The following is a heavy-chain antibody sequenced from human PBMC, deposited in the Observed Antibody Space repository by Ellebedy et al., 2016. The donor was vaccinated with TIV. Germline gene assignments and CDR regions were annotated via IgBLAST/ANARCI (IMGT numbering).Heavy chain of an antibody. CDR2: ISYSGDLM. CDR3: ARLGVIAAAGASDY. Sequence: PGGSLRLSCAASGFTFSGYYMGWFRQAPGKGPEWVSYISYSGDLMYYADSVKGRFTTSRDNAENSLYLQMNSLRAEDTAVYYCARLGVIAAAGASDYWGQGTLVIVSS. CDR1: GFTFSGYY. J-gene: IGHJ4*02. D-gene: IGHD6-13*01. V-gene: IGHV3-11*01.